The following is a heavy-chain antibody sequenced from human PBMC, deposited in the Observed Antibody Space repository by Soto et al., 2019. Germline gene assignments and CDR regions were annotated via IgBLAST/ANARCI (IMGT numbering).Heavy chain of an antibody. CDR1: GFTFSSYD. CDR3: AKDLRCISTSCYGDGLDV. CDR2: IGTAGDT. Sequence: PGVSLRLSCAASGFTFSSYDMHWVRQATGKGLEWVSAIGTAGDTYYPGSVKGRFTISRENAKNSLYLQMNSLRAEDTAVYYCAKDLRCISTSCYGDGLDVWGQGTTVTVSS. V-gene: IGHV3-13*01. D-gene: IGHD2-2*01. J-gene: IGHJ6*02.